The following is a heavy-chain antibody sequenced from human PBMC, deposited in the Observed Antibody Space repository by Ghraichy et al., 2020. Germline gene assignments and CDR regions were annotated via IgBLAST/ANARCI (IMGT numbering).Heavy chain of an antibody. D-gene: IGHD6-13*01. CDR1: GGSIRSYY. CDR2: IYYSGST. J-gene: IGHJ4*02. V-gene: IGHV4-59*01. CDR3: ARGWGSSGSWYEKYYFDY. Sequence: SETLSLTCTVSGGSIRSYYWSWIRQPPGKGLEWIGYIYYSGSTNYNPSLMSRLTISVDTSKNQFSLKLRSVNTADTAVYYCARGWGSSGSWYEKYYFDYWGQGTLVTVSS.